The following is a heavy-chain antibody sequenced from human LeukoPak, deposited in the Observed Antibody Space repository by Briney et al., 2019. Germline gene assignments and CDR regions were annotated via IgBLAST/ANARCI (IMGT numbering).Heavy chain of an antibody. D-gene: IGHD3-22*01. CDR3: ARALQPSYYYDSSGYGKGFDY. V-gene: IGHV1-46*01. CDR1: GYTFTSYG. Sequence: ASVKVSCKASGYTFTSYGISWVRQAPGQGLEWMGIINPSGGSTSYAQKFQGRVTMTRDMSTSTVYMELSSLRSEDTAVYYCARALQPSYYYDSSGYGKGFDYWGQGTLVTVSS. J-gene: IGHJ4*02. CDR2: INPSGGST.